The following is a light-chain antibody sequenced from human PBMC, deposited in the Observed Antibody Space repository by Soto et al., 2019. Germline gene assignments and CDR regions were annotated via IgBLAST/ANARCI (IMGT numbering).Light chain of an antibody. CDR2: DVT. CDR1: SSDVSAYNY. CDR3: CSYTISGTYV. Sequence: QSALTQPASVSGSPGQSITISCTGTSSDVSAYNYVSWYQQHPGKAPKLMIYDVTNRPSGVSNRFSGSKSGNTASLTISGLQAEDEADYYCCSYTISGTYVFGGGTKVTVL. V-gene: IGLV2-14*03. J-gene: IGLJ1*01.